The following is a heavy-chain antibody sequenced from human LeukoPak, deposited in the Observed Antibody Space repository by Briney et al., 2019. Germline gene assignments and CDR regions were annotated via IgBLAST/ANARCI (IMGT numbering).Heavy chain of an antibody. CDR1: GYSFTSYW. CDR3: ARRSLTYSSGWYYFDY. D-gene: IGHD6-19*01. Sequence: GESLKISCKGSGYSFTSYWIGWVRQMPGKGLGWMGIFYPGDSGTRYSPSFQGQVTISADKSISTAYLQWSSLKASDTAMYYCARRSLTYSSGWYYFDYWGQGTLVTVSS. CDR2: FYPGDSGT. V-gene: IGHV5-51*01. J-gene: IGHJ4*02.